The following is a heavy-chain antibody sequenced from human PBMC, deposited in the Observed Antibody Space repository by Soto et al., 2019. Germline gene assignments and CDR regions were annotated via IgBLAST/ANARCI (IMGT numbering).Heavy chain of an antibody. CDR2: ISDREST. CDR1: GASISSSY. Sequence: QVQLQESGPGLVQPSETLSLTCTVSGASISSSYWSWIRQPPGKGLEWLGYISDRESTNFNPSLMGRVTISMNTSKNQFSLRLSSVTAADTAVYYCARVRGSSGSYYFDLWGLGSLVTVSS. V-gene: IGHV4-59*01. D-gene: IGHD6-13*01. J-gene: IGHJ4*02. CDR3: ARVRGSSGSYYFDL.